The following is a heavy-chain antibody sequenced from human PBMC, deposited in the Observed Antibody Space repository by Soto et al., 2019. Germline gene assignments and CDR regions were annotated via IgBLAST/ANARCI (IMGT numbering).Heavy chain of an antibody. V-gene: IGHV1-58*01. CDR2: IVVGSGNT. CDR1: GFTFTSSA. CDR3: AADRRSSGKRPPYDFWTGPKPHYYYYYGMDV. Sequence: GASVKVSCKASGFTFTSSAVQWVRQARGQRLEWIGWIVVGSGNTNYAQKFQERVTITRDMSTSTAYMELSSLRSEDTAVYYCAADRRSSGKRPPYDFWTGPKPHYYYYYGMDVWGQGTTVTVSS. D-gene: IGHD3-3*01. J-gene: IGHJ6*02.